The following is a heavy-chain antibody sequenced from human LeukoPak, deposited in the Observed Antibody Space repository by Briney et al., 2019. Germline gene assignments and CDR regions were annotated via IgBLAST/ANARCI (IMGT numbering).Heavy chain of an antibody. CDR2: IKEDGSEK. CDR3: ARVRVATTGRYDALNL. CDR1: GFAFSSYW. D-gene: IGHD5-12*01. V-gene: IGHV3-7*01. Sequence: PGGSLRLSCAASGFAFSSYWMGWVRQAPGKGLEWVANIKEDGSEKYYVDSVKGRFIISRDNAKNSLYLQMNSLRADDTAVYYCARVRVATTGRYDALNLWGQGTMVTVSS. J-gene: IGHJ3*01.